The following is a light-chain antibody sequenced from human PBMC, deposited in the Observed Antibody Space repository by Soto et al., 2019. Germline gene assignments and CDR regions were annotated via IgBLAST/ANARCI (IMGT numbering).Light chain of an antibody. CDR2: EVS. Sequence: QSVLTQPASVSGSPGQAITISCTGTSSDIGGYKDVSWYQQHPGKAPQVLIFEVSYRPYGISNRFSGSKSVNVASLTISGLQAEDEADYYCCSYRSGTSPYYVFGTGTKLTVL. CDR1: SSDIGGYKD. J-gene: IGLJ1*01. CDR3: CSYRSGTSPYYV. V-gene: IGLV2-14*03.